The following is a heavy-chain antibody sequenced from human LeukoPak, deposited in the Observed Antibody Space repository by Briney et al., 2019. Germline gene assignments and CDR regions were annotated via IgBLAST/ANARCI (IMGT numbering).Heavy chain of an antibody. D-gene: IGHD6-13*01. CDR2: IRYDGSNK. Sequence: GGSLRLSCAASGFTFSSYGMHWVRQAPGKGLEWVAFIRYDGSNKYYADSVKGRFTISRDNSKNTLYLQMNSLRAEDTAVYYCAKEVTPLGAAAGIFDYWGQGTLVTVSS. V-gene: IGHV3-30*02. CDR1: GFTFSSYG. J-gene: IGHJ4*02. CDR3: AKEVTPLGAAAGIFDY.